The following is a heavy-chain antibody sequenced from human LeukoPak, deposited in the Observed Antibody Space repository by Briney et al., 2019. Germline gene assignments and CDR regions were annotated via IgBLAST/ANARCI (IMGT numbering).Heavy chain of an antibody. V-gene: IGHV1-24*01. D-gene: IGHD5-24*01. CDR1: GYTLTELS. J-gene: IGHJ4*02. CDR3: ATSEMAGTAVFDY. Sequence: GASVTVSFTVSGYTLTELSMHWVRQAPGKGLEWMGGFDPEDGETIYAQKFQGRVTMTEDTSTDTAYMELSSLRSEDTAVYYCATSEMAGTAVFDYWGQGTLVTVSS. CDR2: FDPEDGET.